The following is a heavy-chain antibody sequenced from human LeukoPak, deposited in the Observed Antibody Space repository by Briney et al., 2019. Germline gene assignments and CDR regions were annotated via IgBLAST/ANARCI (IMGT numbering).Heavy chain of an antibody. CDR3: AKGSATTVVTIDY. Sequence: PGKSLRLSCAASGFTFSSYGMHCVRQAPGKGLEWVAVISSDGSDKYYADSVKGRFTISRDNSKNTMYLQMNSLRDEDTAVYYCAKGSATTVVTIDYWGQGTLVTVSS. J-gene: IGHJ4*02. D-gene: IGHD4-23*01. CDR2: ISSDGSDK. CDR1: GFTFSSYG. V-gene: IGHV3-30*18.